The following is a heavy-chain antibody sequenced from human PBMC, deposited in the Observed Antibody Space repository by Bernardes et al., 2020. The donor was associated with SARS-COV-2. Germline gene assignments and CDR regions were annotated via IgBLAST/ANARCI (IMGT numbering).Heavy chain of an antibody. J-gene: IGHJ4*02. CDR1: GYTFTGYY. CDR2: INPNSGGT. V-gene: IGHV1-2*02. Sequence: ASVKVSCMASGYTFTGYYMHWVRQAPGQGLEWMGWINPNSGGTNYAQKFQGRVTMTRDTSISTAYMELSRLRSDDTAVYYCAREPRITMVRGVPPPFDYWGQGNLVT. D-gene: IGHD3-10*01. CDR3: AREPRITMVRGVPPPFDY.